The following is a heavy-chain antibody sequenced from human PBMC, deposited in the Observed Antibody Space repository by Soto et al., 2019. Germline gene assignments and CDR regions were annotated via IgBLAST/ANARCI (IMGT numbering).Heavy chain of an antibody. Sequence: PGGSLRLSCAASGFTFSSYGMHWVRQAPGKGLEWVAVIWYDGSNKYYADSVKGRFTISRDNAKNTLDLQMNSLSAEDTAIYYCARDRPHFDYWGRGTLVTVSS. CDR2: IWYDGSNK. CDR3: ARDRPHFDY. CDR1: GFTFSSYG. J-gene: IGHJ4*02. V-gene: IGHV3-33*01.